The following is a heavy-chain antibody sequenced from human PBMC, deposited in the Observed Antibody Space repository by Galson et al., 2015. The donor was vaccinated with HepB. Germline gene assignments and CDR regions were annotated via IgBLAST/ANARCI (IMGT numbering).Heavy chain of an antibody. Sequence: GGSFSGYYWSWIRQPPGKGLEWIGEIHHSGSTNYNPSLKSRVTISVDTSKNQFSLKLSSVTAADTAVYYCATLPDTAMVLAEDDYWGQGTLVTVSS. J-gene: IGHJ4*02. CDR3: ATLPDTAMVLAEDDY. V-gene: IGHV4-34*01. CDR1: GGSFSGYY. D-gene: IGHD5-18*01. CDR2: IHHSGST.